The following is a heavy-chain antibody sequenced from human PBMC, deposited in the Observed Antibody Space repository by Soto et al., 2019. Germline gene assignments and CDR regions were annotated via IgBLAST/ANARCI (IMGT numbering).Heavy chain of an antibody. V-gene: IGHV3-53*01. Sequence: GGSLRLSCADSGFTVKNYQMNWVRQAPGKGLEWVSVIYSGGVTYYPDSVKGRFTTIRDTSKNTVYLQMNSLRADDTAMYYCARDPSTTGYYGLDVWGQGTTVTVSS. CDR1: GFTVKNYQ. CDR3: ARDPSTTGYYGLDV. J-gene: IGHJ6*02. CDR2: IYSGGVT.